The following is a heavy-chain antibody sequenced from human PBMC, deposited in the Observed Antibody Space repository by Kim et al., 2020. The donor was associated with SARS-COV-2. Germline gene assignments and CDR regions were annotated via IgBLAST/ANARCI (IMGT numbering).Heavy chain of an antibody. Sequence: SPSLQGQVTISADKSISTAYLQWSSLKASDTAMYYCARFVTMVRGNWFDPWGQGTLVTVSS. D-gene: IGHD3-10*01. J-gene: IGHJ5*02. V-gene: IGHV5-51*01. CDR3: ARFVTMVRGNWFDP.